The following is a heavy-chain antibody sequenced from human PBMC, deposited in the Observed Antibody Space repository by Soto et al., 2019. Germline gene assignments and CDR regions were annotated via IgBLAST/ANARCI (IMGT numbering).Heavy chain of an antibody. Sequence: QVQLVQSGAEVKKPGSSVKVSCKASGGTFSSYAISWVRQAPGQGLEWMGGIIPIFGTANYAQKFQGGVTITADESTSTAYMELSSLRSEDTAVYYCARGPGMYTYYYDSSGYYRNWFDPWSQGTLVTVSS. CDR3: ARGPGMYTYYYDSSGYYRNWFDP. D-gene: IGHD3-22*01. V-gene: IGHV1-69*12. CDR2: IIPIFGTA. J-gene: IGHJ5*02. CDR1: GGTFSSYA.